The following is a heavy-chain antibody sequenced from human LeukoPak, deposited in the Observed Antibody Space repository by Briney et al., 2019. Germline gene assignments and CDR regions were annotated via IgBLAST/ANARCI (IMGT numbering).Heavy chain of an antibody. D-gene: IGHD2-2*02. Sequence: PGGSLRLSCAASGFTFSSYSMNWVRQAPGKGLEWVSSIVSSGSYIYYADSVKGRFTLSRDNAKNSLYLQINSLRAEDTAVYYCARESGGYCSTTSCYKGYFDYWGQGTLVTVSS. V-gene: IGHV3-21*01. CDR2: IVSSGSYI. CDR1: GFTFSSYS. CDR3: ARESGGYCSTTSCYKGYFDY. J-gene: IGHJ4*02.